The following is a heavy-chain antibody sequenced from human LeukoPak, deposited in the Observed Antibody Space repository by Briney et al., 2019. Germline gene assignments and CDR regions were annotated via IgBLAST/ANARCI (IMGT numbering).Heavy chain of an antibody. CDR3: ARDRVGATTNFDY. Sequence: GGSLRLSCAASGFTVSSNYMSWVRQAPGKGLDWVSVIYSGGNTYYADSVKGRFTISRDNSKNTLYLQMNSLRAEDTAVYYCARDRVGATTNFDYWGQGTLVTVSS. CDR2: IYSGGNT. J-gene: IGHJ4*02. D-gene: IGHD1-26*01. CDR1: GFTVSSNY. V-gene: IGHV3-53*01.